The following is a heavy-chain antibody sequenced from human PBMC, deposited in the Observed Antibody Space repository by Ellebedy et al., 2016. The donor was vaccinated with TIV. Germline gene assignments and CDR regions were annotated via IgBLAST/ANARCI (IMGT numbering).Heavy chain of an antibody. CDR1: GFAFSSYA. V-gene: IGHV3-23*01. CDR2: TDYSGRST. CDR3: VKTRPYSSCWYYFDH. J-gene: IGHJ4*02. Sequence: PGGSLRLSCEASGFAFSSYAMAWVRQAPGKGLQWVSGTDYSGRSTYYADSVKGRFTISRDNSKNTLFLQMDSLRAEDTALYYCVKTRPYSSCWYYFDHWGQGTPVTVSS. D-gene: IGHD6-19*01.